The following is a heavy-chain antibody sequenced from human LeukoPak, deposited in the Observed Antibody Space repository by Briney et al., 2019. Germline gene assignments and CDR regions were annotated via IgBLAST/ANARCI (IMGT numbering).Heavy chain of an antibody. CDR2: ISYDGSNK. CDR3: SKDRVGASPHDAFDI. D-gene: IGHD1-26*01. CDR1: AFTFSSYA. J-gene: IGHJ3*02. V-gene: IGHV3-30*04. Sequence: QSGGSLRLSCAASAFTFSSYAMHWVRQAPGKGLVWVAIISYDGSNKYYADSVKGRFTISRDNSKNTLYLRMDSLRAEDTALYYCSKDRVGASPHDAFDIWGQGTKVTVSS.